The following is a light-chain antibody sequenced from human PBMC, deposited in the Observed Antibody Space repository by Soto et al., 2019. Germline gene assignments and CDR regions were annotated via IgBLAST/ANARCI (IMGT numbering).Light chain of an antibody. Sequence: DIVMTQSPDSLAVSLGERATINCKSSQSVLSNSNNQNYLAWYQQKPGQPPKLLIYWASTRESGVPDRFSGSGCGTDFTLTVSSLQAEDVAVYFCQQYFSTPTFGGGTKVEI. CDR2: WAS. CDR3: QQYFSTPT. V-gene: IGKV4-1*01. CDR1: QSVLSNSNNQNY. J-gene: IGKJ4*01.